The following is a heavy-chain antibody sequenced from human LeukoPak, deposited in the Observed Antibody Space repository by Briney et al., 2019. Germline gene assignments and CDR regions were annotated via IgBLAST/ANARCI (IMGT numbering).Heavy chain of an antibody. J-gene: IGHJ6*02. V-gene: IGHV1-18*01. CDR1: GYTFTRYG. D-gene: IGHD2-2*01. Sequence: ASVKVSCKASGYTFTRYGMSWVRQAPGQGLEWMGWISAYNGNTKYAQKLQGRVTMTTDTSTSTAHMELRSLRSDDTAVYYCARSVVPAAIYYGMDVWGQGTTVTVSS. CDR2: ISAYNGNT. CDR3: ARSVVPAAIYYGMDV.